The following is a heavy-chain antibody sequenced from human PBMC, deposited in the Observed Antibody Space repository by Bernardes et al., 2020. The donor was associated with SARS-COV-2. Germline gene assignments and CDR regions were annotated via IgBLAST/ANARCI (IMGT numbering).Heavy chain of an antibody. CDR3: ARDLGSDTVLMPAALPGDC. Sequence: GGSLRLSCAASGFTFRSYWMTWVRQAPGKGLEWVANIKQDGNEQYYVDSVKGRFTISRDNAKNSLYLQMDSLRAEDTAVYYCARDLGSDTVLMPAALPGDCWGQGTRVTVSS. D-gene: IGHD2-8*01. CDR1: GFTFRSYW. V-gene: IGHV3-7*01. J-gene: IGHJ4*02. CDR2: IKQDGNEQ.